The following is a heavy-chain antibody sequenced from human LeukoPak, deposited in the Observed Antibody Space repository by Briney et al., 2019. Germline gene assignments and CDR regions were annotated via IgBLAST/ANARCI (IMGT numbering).Heavy chain of an antibody. CDR3: AKDRSWFGELLPYDY. CDR2: ISGSGGST. Sequence: PGGSLRLSCAASGFTFSSYAMSWVRQAPGKGLEWVSAISGSGGSTYYADSVKGRFTVSRDNSKNTLYLQMNSLGAEDTAVYYCAKDRSWFGELLPYDYWGQGTLVTVSS. J-gene: IGHJ4*02. CDR1: GFTFSSYA. D-gene: IGHD3-10*01. V-gene: IGHV3-23*01.